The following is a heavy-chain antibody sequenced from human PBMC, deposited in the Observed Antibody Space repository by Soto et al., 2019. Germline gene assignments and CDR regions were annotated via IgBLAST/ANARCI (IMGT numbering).Heavy chain of an antibody. D-gene: IGHD3-16*01. CDR2: FDAEDGAA. CDR3: AIYLFPNYANAWVGFQPPDY. Sequence: ASVKVSCKVSGYTLTELSMHWVRQAPGKGLEWMGVFDAEDGAASYAQNFQGRVTMTVDTSTDTAYMEVTSLRSEDTAVYYCAIYLFPNYANAWVGFQPPDYWGQGTQVTVSS. CDR1: GYTLTELS. J-gene: IGHJ4*02. V-gene: IGHV1-24*01.